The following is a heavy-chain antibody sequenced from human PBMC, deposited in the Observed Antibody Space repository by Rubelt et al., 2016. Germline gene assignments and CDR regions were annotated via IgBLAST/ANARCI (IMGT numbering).Heavy chain of an antibody. J-gene: IGHJ4*02. CDR2: ISGDGGLT. CDR3: ATPSGY. Sequence: SLRLSCAASGFSFSMYWMHWVRQVPGKGLVWLAVISGDGGLTYYADSVNGRFTISRDNSKNTLYLQMNSLSAEDTAVYYCATPSGYWGQGTLVTVSS. CDR1: GFSFSMYW. V-gene: IGHV3-30*03.